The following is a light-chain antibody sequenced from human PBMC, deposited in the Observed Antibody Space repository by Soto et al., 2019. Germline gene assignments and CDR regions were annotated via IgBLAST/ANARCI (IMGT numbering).Light chain of an antibody. CDR1: TSNVGGHNY. Sequence: QSVLTQPASVSGSPGQSITISCTGSTSNVGGHNYVSWYQQHAGKAPQLMIYEVSNRPSGVSNRFSGSKSGNTASLTISGLQAEDEADYYCSSYSSSSTLYVFGTGTKVT. CDR3: SSYSSSSTLYV. CDR2: EVS. J-gene: IGLJ1*01. V-gene: IGLV2-14*01.